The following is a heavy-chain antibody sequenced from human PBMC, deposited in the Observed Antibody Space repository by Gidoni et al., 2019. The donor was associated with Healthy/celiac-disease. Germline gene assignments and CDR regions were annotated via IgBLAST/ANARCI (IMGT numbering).Heavy chain of an antibody. D-gene: IGHD5-18*01. V-gene: IGHV1-69*01. CDR2: IIPIFGTA. J-gene: IGHJ3*02. CDR1: GGTFSSYA. Sequence: QVQLVQSGAEVKKPGSSVKVSCKASGGTFSSYAISWVRQAPGQGLVWMGGIIPIFGTANYAQKFQGRVTITADESTSTAYMELSSLRSEDTAVYYCARPMKGIQLWLPAFDIWGQGTMVTVSS. CDR3: ARPMKGIQLWLPAFDI.